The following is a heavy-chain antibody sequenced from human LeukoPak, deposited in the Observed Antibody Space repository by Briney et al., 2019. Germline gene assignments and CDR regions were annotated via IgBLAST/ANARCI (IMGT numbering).Heavy chain of an antibody. J-gene: IGHJ5*02. V-gene: IGHV3-23*01. CDR3: VKQGYSWSPRFDP. CDR2: ISGSGGST. Sequence: GGSLRLSCEASGFTFSNYDMIWVRQAPGKGLEWVSIISGSGGSTYYGDSVKGRFTISRDNSKNTLYLQMNSLRAEDTATYYCVKQGYSWSPRFDPWGQGTLVTVSS. D-gene: IGHD6-13*01. CDR1: GFTFSNYD.